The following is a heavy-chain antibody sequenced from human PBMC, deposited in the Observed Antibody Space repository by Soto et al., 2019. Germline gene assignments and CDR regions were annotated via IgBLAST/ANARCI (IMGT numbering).Heavy chain of an antibody. D-gene: IGHD2-15*01. CDR3: AVDIVVVVAAQPPYYYYYGMDV. V-gene: IGHV1-69*12. CDR2: IIPIFGTA. J-gene: IGHJ6*01. CDR1: GGTFSSYA. Sequence: QVQLVQSGAEVKKPGSSVKVSCKASGGTFSSYAISWVRQAPGQGLEWMGGIIPIFGTANYAQKFQGRVTITADESTTTAYMELSSLRSEDTAVYYCAVDIVVVVAAQPPYYYYYGMDVWGKGPRSPSPQ.